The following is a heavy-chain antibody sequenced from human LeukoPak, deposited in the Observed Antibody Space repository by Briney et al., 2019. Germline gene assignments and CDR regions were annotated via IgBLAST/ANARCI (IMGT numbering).Heavy chain of an antibody. CDR1: GFTFSSYS. J-gene: IGHJ4*02. Sequence: GGSLRLSCAASGFTFSSYSMNWVRQAPGKGLEWVSSISSSSSYIYYADSVKGRFTISRDNAKNSLYLQMNSLRAEDTAVYYCARDLFQGLYEGFDYWGQGTLVTVSP. D-gene: IGHD2-8*01. CDR2: ISSSSSYI. CDR3: ARDLFQGLYEGFDY. V-gene: IGHV3-21*01.